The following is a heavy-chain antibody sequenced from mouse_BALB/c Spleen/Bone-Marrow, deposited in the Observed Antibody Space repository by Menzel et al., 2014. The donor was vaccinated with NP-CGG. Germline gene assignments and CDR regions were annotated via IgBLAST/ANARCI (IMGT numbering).Heavy chain of an antibody. CDR2: IYPGDGET. V-gene: IGHV1-80*01. CDR1: GYPFSSYW. J-gene: IGHJ2*01. D-gene: IGHD2-10*02. Sequence: VQLQQSGAELVRPGSSVKISCKASGYPFSSYWMNWVKQRPRQGLEWIGQIYPGDGETNYNGKSKGNATLTADKSSSTAYMQLISLTSEDSAVYFCARKYGDYWGQGTTLTVSS. CDR3: ARKYGDY.